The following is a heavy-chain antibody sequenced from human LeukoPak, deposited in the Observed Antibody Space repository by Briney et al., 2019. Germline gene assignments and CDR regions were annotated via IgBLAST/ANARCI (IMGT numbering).Heavy chain of an antibody. D-gene: IGHD2-15*01. Sequence: SVKVSCKASGFTFTSSAVQWVRQARGQRLEWIGWIVVGSGNTNYAQKFQEGVTITRDMSTSTAYMELSSLRSEDTAVYYCAAGYCSGGSCYSDYYYGMDVWGKGTTVTVSS. CDR1: GFTFTSSA. CDR2: IVVGSGNT. CDR3: AAGYCSGGSCYSDYYYGMDV. V-gene: IGHV1-58*01. J-gene: IGHJ6*04.